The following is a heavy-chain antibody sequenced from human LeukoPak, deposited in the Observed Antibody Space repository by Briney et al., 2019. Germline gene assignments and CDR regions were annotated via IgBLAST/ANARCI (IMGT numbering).Heavy chain of an antibody. V-gene: IGHV1-2*02. D-gene: IGHD2-21*01. CDR2: INPNSGGT. Sequence: ASAKVSCKASGYTFTVYYMHWVRQASGQGLEYMGWINPNSGGTNYAQKFQGRVTMTRDTSITTAYMELSRLTSDDTAVYYCARDRGDPYSFDYWGQGTMVTVSS. CDR1: GYTFTVYY. J-gene: IGHJ4*02. CDR3: ARDRGDPYSFDY.